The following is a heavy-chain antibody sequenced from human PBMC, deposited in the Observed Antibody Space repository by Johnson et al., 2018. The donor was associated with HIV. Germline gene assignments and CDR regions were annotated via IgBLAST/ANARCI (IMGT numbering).Heavy chain of an antibody. D-gene: IGHD2-8*01. Sequence: HVQLVESGGGFVEPGGSLRLSCVASGFIFSSYGMHWVRQAPGKGLEWVAVISYDGSDKYYADSVKGRFTISKDNSRNTLFLHMNSLRADDTAVYYCARSQGGGRILYYAFDIWGQGTMVTVYS. CDR2: ISYDGSDK. CDR1: GFIFSSYG. J-gene: IGHJ3*02. V-gene: IGHV3-30*19. CDR3: ARSQGGGRILYYAFDI.